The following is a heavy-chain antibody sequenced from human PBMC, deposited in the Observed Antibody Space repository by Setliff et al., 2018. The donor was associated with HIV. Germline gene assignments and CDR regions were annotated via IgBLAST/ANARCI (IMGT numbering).Heavy chain of an antibody. V-gene: IGHV3-7*01. Sequence: GESLKISCAASGFTFSSYWMTWVRQAPGKGLEWVANIKQDGSEKYYVDSVKGRFTISRDNAGNSLYLQMNSLRAEDTAVYYCARDQSLSYGSGSRKFDYWGQGTLVTVSS. CDR2: IKQDGSEK. CDR3: ARDQSLSYGSGSRKFDY. CDR1: GFTFSSYW. J-gene: IGHJ4*02. D-gene: IGHD3-10*01.